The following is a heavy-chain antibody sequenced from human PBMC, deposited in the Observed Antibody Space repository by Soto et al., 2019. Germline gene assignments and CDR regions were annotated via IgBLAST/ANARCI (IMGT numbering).Heavy chain of an antibody. V-gene: IGHV4-38-2*02. Sequence: SATRSLTCPVSGYSISSGYYWCYIRQPPGKGLECIGSIYHSGSTYYNPSRKGRVTISVATSKNQFSLKLSSVTAADTAVYYCARVRESGELLSTFDYWGQGTLVTVSS. CDR2: IYHSGST. CDR1: GYSISSGYY. J-gene: IGHJ4*02. CDR3: ARVRESGELLSTFDY. D-gene: IGHD3-10*01.